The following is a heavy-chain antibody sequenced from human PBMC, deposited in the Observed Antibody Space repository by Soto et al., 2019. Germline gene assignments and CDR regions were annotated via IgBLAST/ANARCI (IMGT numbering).Heavy chain of an antibody. Sequence: VGSLRLSCAASGFTVSSNYMSWVRQAPGKGLEWVSVIYSGGSTYYADSVKGRFTISRDNAKNSLFLQMNSLRADDTAVYYCARDSVRDYLYYYYGMDVWGQGTTVTVSS. CDR1: GFTVSSNY. J-gene: IGHJ6*02. V-gene: IGHV3-53*01. CDR2: IYSGGST. D-gene: IGHD4-17*01. CDR3: ARDSVRDYLYYYYGMDV.